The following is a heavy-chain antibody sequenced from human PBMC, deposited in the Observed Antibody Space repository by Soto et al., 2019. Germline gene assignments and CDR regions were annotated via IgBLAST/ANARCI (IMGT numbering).Heavy chain of an antibody. Sequence: QVQLVQSGAEVKKPGASVKVSCKASGYTFTGYYMHWVRQAPGQGLEWMGWINPNSGGTNYAQKFQGWVTMTRDTSISAAYMELSRLRSDDTAVYYCARGYCSSTRCSKLGGYYYYGMDVWGQGTTVTVSS. J-gene: IGHJ6*02. CDR2: INPNSGGT. CDR1: GYTFTGYY. D-gene: IGHD2-2*01. V-gene: IGHV1-2*04. CDR3: ARGYCSSTRCSKLGGYYYYGMDV.